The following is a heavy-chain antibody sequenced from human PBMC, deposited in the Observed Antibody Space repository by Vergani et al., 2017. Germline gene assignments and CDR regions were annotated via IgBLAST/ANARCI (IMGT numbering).Heavy chain of an antibody. D-gene: IGHD3-10*01. Sequence: QVQLQESGPGLVKPSQTLSLTCTVSGCSISSGGYYWSWIRQHPGKGLEWIGSIYYSGSTYYNPSLKSRVTISVDTSKNQFSLKLSSVTAADTAVYYCAGWDYGSGSGWFDPGGQGTLVTVSS. CDR2: IYYSGST. CDR1: GCSISSGGYY. V-gene: IGHV4-31*03. J-gene: IGHJ5*02. CDR3: AGWDYGSGSGWFDP.